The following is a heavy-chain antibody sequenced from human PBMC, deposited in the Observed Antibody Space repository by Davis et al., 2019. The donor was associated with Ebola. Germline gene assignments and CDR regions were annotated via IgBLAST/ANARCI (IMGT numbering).Heavy chain of an antibody. CDR3: ATEGTDFGVVITAVFDY. CDR2: INHSGST. V-gene: IGHV4-34*01. Sequence: PSETLSLTCTVSGGSISSYYWSWIRQPPGKGLEWIGEINHSGSTNYNPSLKSRVTISVDTSKNQFSLKLSSVTAADTAVYYCATEGTDFGVVITAVFDYWGQGTLVTVSS. CDR1: GGSISSYY. J-gene: IGHJ4*02. D-gene: IGHD3-3*01.